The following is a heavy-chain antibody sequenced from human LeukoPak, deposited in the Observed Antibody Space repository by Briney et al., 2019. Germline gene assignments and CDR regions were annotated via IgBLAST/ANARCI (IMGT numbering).Heavy chain of an antibody. CDR2: IISSSGIT. D-gene: IGHD6-19*01. Sequence: PGGSLRLSCAASGFTFSSYSMNWVRQAPGKGLEWVSFIISSSGITEYVDSVKGRFTTSRGNARNSLYLQMNSLRVEDTAVYYCARPYSSGWYGGFDLWGRGTLVSVSS. J-gene: IGHJ2*01. CDR1: GFTFSSYS. CDR3: ARPYSSGWYGGFDL. V-gene: IGHV3-48*04.